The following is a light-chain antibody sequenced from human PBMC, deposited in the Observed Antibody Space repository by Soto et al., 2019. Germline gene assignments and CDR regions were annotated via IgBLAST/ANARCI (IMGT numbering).Light chain of an antibody. J-gene: IGKJ4*01. V-gene: IGKV3-20*01. Sequence: EIVLTQSPGTLSLSPGERATLSCRASQSVSSSYLAWYQQKRGQAPRLLIYGASSRATGIPDRFRGSGSGTDFTLTITRLEPEDFALYYCQQLGDSLTFGGGTMVEIK. CDR1: QSVSSSY. CDR3: QQLGDSLT. CDR2: GAS.